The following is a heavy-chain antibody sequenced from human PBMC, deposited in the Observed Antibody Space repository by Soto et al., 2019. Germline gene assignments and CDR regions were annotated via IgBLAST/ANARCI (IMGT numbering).Heavy chain of an antibody. D-gene: IGHD2-2*01. CDR1: GFTFSGSA. J-gene: IGHJ6*02. CDR3: TRTTAQFQLLSPPV. Sequence: EVQLVESGGGLVQPGGSLKLSCAASGFTFSGSAMHWVRRASGKGLEWVGRIRSKANSYATAYAASVKGRFTISRDDSKNTAYLQMNSLKTEDTAVYYCTRTTAQFQLLSPPVWGQGTTVTVSS. CDR2: IRSKANSYAT. V-gene: IGHV3-73*02.